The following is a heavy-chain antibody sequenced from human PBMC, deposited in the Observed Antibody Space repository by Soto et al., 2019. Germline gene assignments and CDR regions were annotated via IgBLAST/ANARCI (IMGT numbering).Heavy chain of an antibody. CDR2: INAGNGNT. CDR1: GYTFTSYA. Sequence: ASVKVSCKASGYTFTSYAMHWVRQAPGQRLEWMGWINAGNGNTKYSKKFQGRVTITRDTSASTAYMELSSLRSEDTAVYYCARGIAPYYFDYWGQGTLVTVSS. J-gene: IGHJ4*02. V-gene: IGHV1-3*01. D-gene: IGHD6-13*01. CDR3: ARGIAPYYFDY.